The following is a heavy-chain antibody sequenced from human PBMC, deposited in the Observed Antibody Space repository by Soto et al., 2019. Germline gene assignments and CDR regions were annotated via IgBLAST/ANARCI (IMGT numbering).Heavy chain of an antibody. D-gene: IGHD4-17*01. CDR1: GGTFSSYA. V-gene: IGHV1-69*13. J-gene: IGHJ4*02. CDR3: ARGPDNRDYGDCTHY. Sequence: GASVKVSCKASGGTFSSYAISWVRQAPGQGLEWMGGIIPIFGTANYAQKFQGRVTITADESTSTAYMELSSLRSEDTAAYYCARGPDNRDYGDCTHYWGQGTLVTVSS. CDR2: IIPIFGTA.